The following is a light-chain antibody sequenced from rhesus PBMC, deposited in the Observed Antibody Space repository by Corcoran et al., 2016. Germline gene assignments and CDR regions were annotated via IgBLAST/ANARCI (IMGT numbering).Light chain of an antibody. J-gene: IGKJ1*01. CDR1: QSPLDSEDGNTY. V-gene: IGKV2-104*02. Sequence: DIVMTQTPLSLPATPGERASISCRANQSPLDSEDGNTYLDWYLQKTGQSPQLLIYEVSNRASGVPDRISGSWSDTDFTFKISRVEAWDVGVYYCMQSVEFPGTFVQGTKVDIK. CDR2: EVS. CDR3: MQSVEFPGT.